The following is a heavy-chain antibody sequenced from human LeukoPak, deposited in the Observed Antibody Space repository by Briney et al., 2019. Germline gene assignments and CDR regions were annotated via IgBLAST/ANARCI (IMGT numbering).Heavy chain of an antibody. Sequence: AGESLKISCKGSGYRFTSYWIGWVRQMPGKGLEWMGIIYPGDSDTRYSPSFQGQVTISADKSISTAYLQWSSLKASDTAMYYCARLSEYQLLSNGYGYIKGVYFDYWGQGTLVTVSS. CDR2: IYPGDSDT. J-gene: IGHJ4*02. CDR3: ARLSEYQLLSNGYGYIKGVYFDY. D-gene: IGHD2-2*01. CDR1: GYRFTSYW. V-gene: IGHV5-51*01.